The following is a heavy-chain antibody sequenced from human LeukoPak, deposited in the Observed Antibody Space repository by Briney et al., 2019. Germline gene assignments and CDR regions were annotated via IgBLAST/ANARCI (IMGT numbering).Heavy chain of an antibody. CDR3: ARDLYSGYGGYFDS. J-gene: IGHJ4*02. CDR1: DGSISSGSYY. CDR2: VYTSGST. Sequence: SQTLSLTCTVSDGSISSGSYYWSWIRQSAGKGLEWIGRVYTSGSTNYSPSLKSRVTISVDKSKNHFSLNLTSVTAADTAVYFCARDLYSGYGGYFDSWGQGTLVTVSS. D-gene: IGHD5-12*01. V-gene: IGHV4-61*02.